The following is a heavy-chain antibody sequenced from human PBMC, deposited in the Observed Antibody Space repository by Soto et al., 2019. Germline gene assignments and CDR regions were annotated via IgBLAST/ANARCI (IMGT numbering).Heavy chain of an antibody. CDR2: INSDGSST. J-gene: IGHJ4*02. Sequence: GGSLRLSCAASGFTFSSYWMHWVRQAPGKGLVWVSRINSDGSSTSYADSVKGRFTISRDNAKNTLYLQMNSLRAEDTAVYYCEIIVSYYDSSGYFDYWGQGNLVTVSS. V-gene: IGHV3-74*01. CDR1: GFTFSSYW. D-gene: IGHD3-22*01. CDR3: EIIVSYYDSSGYFDY.